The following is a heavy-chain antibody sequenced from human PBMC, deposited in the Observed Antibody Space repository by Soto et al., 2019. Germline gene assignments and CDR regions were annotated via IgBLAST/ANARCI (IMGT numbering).Heavy chain of an antibody. J-gene: IGHJ4*02. CDR3: AKSGELNWSNSR. CDR2: ISASGGST. Sequence: GGSLRLSCAASGFTFSTYAMSWVRQAPGKGLEWVSAISASGGSTYYADSVKGRFTISRDNSKNTLYLQMNSLRAEDTAIYYCAKSGELNWSNSRWGQGTLVTVSS. V-gene: IGHV3-23*01. CDR1: GFTFSTYA. D-gene: IGHD2-8*02.